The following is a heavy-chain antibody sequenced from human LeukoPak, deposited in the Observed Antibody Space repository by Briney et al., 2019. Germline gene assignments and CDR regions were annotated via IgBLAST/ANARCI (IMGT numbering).Heavy chain of an antibody. D-gene: IGHD3-10*01. J-gene: IGHJ4*02. CDR3: ARGPGNTGGFGELSDDVTALDFDY. Sequence: SETLSLTCAVSGGSINSNNWWSWVRQPPGKGLEWIGEIYHSGSTNYNPSLKSRVTISVDKSKNQFSLKLSSVTAADTAVYYCARGPGNTGGFGELSDDVTALDFDYWGQGTLVTVSS. CDR1: GGSINSNNW. CDR2: IYHSGST. V-gene: IGHV4-4*02.